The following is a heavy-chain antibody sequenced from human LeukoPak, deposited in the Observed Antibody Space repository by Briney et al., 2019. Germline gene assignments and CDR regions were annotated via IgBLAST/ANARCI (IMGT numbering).Heavy chain of an antibody. CDR3: AKAVTRYSSGWYGVFDY. D-gene: IGHD6-19*01. J-gene: IGHJ4*02. V-gene: IGHV3-9*01. CDR2: ISWNSGSI. Sequence: GRSLRLSCAASGFTFDDYAMHWVRQAPGKGLEWVSGISWNSGSIGYADSVKGRFTISRDNAKNSLYLQRNSLRAEDTALYYCAKAVTRYSSGWYGVFDYWGQGTLVTVSS. CDR1: GFTFDDYA.